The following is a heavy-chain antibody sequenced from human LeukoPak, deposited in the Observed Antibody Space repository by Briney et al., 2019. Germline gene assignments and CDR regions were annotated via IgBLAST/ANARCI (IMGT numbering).Heavy chain of an antibody. Sequence: GGSLRLSCAASGFTVTSSYMSWVRQAPGKGLEWVAVLYSGGQTYYAGSVRGRFTISRDASKNTLYLQMNSLRAEDTAEYYCARARCDTCGYGSWGQGTLVTVSS. CDR3: ARARCDTCGYGS. D-gene: IGHD5-12*01. CDR1: GFTVTSSY. V-gene: IGHV3-66*02. J-gene: IGHJ5*02. CDR2: LYSGGQT.